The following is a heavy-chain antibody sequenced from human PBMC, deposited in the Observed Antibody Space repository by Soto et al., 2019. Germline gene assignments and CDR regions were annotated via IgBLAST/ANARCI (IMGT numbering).Heavy chain of an antibody. CDR3: AREDIDIAVAGAYGMDV. V-gene: IGHV3-11*06. D-gene: IGHD6-19*01. CDR2: ISSSSSYT. J-gene: IGHJ6*02. CDR1: GFTFSDYY. Sequence: GGSLRLSCAASGFTFSDYYMSWIRQAPGKGLEWVSYISSSSSYTNYADSVKGRFTISRDNAKNSLYLQMNSLRAEDTAVYYCAREDIDIAVAGAYGMDVWGQGTTVTVSS.